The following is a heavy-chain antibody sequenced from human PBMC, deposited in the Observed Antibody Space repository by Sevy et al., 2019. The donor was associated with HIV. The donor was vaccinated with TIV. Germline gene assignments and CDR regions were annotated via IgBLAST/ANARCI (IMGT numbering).Heavy chain of an antibody. J-gene: IGHJ4*02. Sequence: GGSLRLSCVASGFNFSGSTMYWVRQASGKGLEWVGRIRRKVNIYATAYAASVKGRFTISRDDSKNTAYLQMNGLKTEDTAMYYCSSQRSIAVAGDYFDYWGQGTLVTVSS. CDR2: IRRKVNIYAT. V-gene: IGHV3-73*01. CDR1: GFNFSGST. CDR3: SSQRSIAVAGDYFDY. D-gene: IGHD6-19*01.